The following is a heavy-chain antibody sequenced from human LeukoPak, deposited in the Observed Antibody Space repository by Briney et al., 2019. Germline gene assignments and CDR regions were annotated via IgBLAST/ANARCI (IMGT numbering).Heavy chain of an antibody. V-gene: IGHV3-30-3*01. D-gene: IGHD4-11*01. CDR3: ARGLDLGYFQH. Sequence: GGSLRLSCAASGFTFSSYAMHWVRQAPGKGLEWVAVISYDGSNKYDADSVKGRFTISRDNSKNTLYLQMNSLRAEDTAVYYCARGLDLGYFQHWGQGTLVTVSS. CDR2: ISYDGSNK. J-gene: IGHJ1*01. CDR1: GFTFSSYA.